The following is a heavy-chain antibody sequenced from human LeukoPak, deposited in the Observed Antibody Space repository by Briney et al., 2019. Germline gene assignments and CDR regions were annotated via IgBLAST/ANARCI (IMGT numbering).Heavy chain of an antibody. D-gene: IGHD5-18*01. J-gene: IGHJ4*02. CDR1: GFTFSSYA. Sequence: AGGSLRLSCAASGFTFSSYAMSWVRQAPGKGLEWVANIKEDGSDKNYVESMKGRYTISRDNAQNSLYLQMNRLGVEDTAVYYCARDAGYGYDRFDYWGQGTQVTVSS. V-gene: IGHV3-7*01. CDR2: IKEDGSDK. CDR3: ARDAGYGYDRFDY.